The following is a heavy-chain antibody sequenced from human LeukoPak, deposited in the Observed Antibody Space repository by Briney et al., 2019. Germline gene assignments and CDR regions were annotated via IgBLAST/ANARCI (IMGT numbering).Heavy chain of an antibody. CDR2: IIPIFGTA. CDR3: ARTLRGSSWPYYYYYMDV. Sequence: ASVKVSCKASGGTFSSYAISWVRQAPGQGLEWMGGIIPIFGTANYAQKLQGRVTITADESTSTAYMELSSLRSEDTAVYYCARTLRGSSWPYYYYYMDVWGKGTTVTISS. D-gene: IGHD6-13*01. CDR1: GGTFSSYA. J-gene: IGHJ6*03. V-gene: IGHV1-69*13.